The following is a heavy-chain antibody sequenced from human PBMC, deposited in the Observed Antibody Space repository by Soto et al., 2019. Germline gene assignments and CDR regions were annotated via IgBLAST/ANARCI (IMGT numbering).Heavy chain of an antibody. V-gene: IGHV3-23*01. CDR1: GFTFSSYA. CDR3: TTYDYIWGNYRYRWAY. CDR2: ISGSGGST. Sequence: PGGSLRLSCAASGFTFSSYAMSWVRQAPGKGLEWVSAISGSGGSTYYADSVKGRFTISRDDSKNTLDLQMTNLKTEDTAVYYCTTYDYIWGNYRYRWAYWGQGALVTAPQ. D-gene: IGHD3-16*02. J-gene: IGHJ4*02.